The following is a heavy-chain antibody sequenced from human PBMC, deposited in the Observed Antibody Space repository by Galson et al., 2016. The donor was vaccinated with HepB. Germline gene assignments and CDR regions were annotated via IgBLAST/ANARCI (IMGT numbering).Heavy chain of an antibody. CDR1: GGTFSNYR. D-gene: IGHD2-21*02. CDR2: IIPVSHTT. J-gene: IGHJ4*02. Sequence: SVKVSCKASGGTFSNYRIDWVRQAPGQGLEWMGGIIPVSHTTNYAQKFQVGVTITADESTSSSYMEVSSLKSEDTAVYYCARGGPSNQALLFPEPLRTWGQGTLVTVSS. V-gene: IGHV1-69*13. CDR3: ARGGPSNQALLFPEPLRT.